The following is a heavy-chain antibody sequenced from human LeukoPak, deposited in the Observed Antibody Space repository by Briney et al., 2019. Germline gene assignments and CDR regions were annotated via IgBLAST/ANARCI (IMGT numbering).Heavy chain of an antibody. CDR1: GGSISSYY. CDR3: ARGEWELGYYMDV. J-gene: IGHJ6*03. CDR2: ISYSGST. V-gene: IGHV4-59*01. Sequence: SETLSLTCTVSGGSISSYYWNWIRQPPGKGLEWIGYISYSGSTNYNPSLKSRVTTSVDTSKNQFSLKLSSVSAADTAAYYCARGEWELGYYMDVWGKGTTVTISS. D-gene: IGHD1-26*01.